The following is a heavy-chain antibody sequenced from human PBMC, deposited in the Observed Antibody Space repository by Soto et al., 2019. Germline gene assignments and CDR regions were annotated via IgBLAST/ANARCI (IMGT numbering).Heavy chain of an antibody. D-gene: IGHD2-2*01. Sequence: QVQLQESGPGLVKPSETLSLTCTVSGGSISSYYWSWIRQPPGKGLEWIGYIYYSGSTNYNPSLKSRVTFSVEASKNQFYLKRSSVTAADTAVYYCARMGCSRTRCYARGTDYYYYYMDVWGKGTTVTVSS. J-gene: IGHJ6*03. CDR1: GGSISSYY. V-gene: IGHV4-59*08. CDR2: IYYSGST. CDR3: ARMGCSRTRCYARGTDYYYYYMDV.